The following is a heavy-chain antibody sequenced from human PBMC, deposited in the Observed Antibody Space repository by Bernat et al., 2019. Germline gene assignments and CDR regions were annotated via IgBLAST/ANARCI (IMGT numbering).Heavy chain of an antibody. CDR2: SNPNSGGT. V-gene: IGHV1-2*04. J-gene: IGHJ6*02. D-gene: IGHD5-24*01. CDR1: GYTCTGYY. CDR3: ARAMATIGDNYYYYGMDV. Sequence: QVQLVQSGAEGKKPGASVKVSCKASGYTCTGYYMHWVRQAPGQGREWMGWSNPNSGGTNYAQKFPGCVTMTRDTSISTAYMELSRLRSDATAVYYCARAMATIGDNYYYYGMDVWGQGTTVTVSS.